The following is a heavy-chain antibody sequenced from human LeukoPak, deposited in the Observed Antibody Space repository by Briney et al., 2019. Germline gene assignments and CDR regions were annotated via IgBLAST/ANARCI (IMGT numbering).Heavy chain of an antibody. J-gene: IGHJ3*02. CDR3: ARVRMNYGGTYGTFDI. Sequence: GGSLRLSCEGSGFIFSNYWMSWVRQAPGKGLEWVANIQQHGSETYYGDSVKGRFTISRDNAKNSLYLQMNSLRAKDTAVYYCARVRMNYGGTYGTFDIWGQGTMVTVSS. CDR1: GFIFSNYW. D-gene: IGHD4-23*01. V-gene: IGHV3-7*01. CDR2: IQQHGSET.